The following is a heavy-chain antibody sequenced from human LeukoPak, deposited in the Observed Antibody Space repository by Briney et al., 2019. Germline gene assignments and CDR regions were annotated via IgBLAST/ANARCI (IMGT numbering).Heavy chain of an antibody. CDR3: ARDKRYCSSGRCWGVQIGP. CDR2: IYRGGDT. Sequence: GGSLRLSCAASGFTVSTNYMSWVRQAPGKGPEWISIIYRGGDTYHADSVKGRLTISRNISKNTQYLQMDRLRVEDTAVYYCARDKRYCSSGRCWGVQIGPWGQGTLVTVSS. V-gene: IGHV3-66*01. CDR1: GFTVSTNY. J-gene: IGHJ5*02. D-gene: IGHD2-15*01.